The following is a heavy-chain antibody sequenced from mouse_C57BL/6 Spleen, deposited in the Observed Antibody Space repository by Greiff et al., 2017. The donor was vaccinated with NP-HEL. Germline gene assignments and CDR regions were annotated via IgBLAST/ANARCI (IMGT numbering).Heavy chain of an antibody. Sequence: EVHLVESGGGLVKPGGSLKLSCAASGFTFSSYAMSWVRQTPEKRLEWVATISDGGSYTYYPDNVKGRFTISRDNAKNNLYLQMSHLKSEDTAMYYCARGGYGNYFDYWGQGTTLTVSS. J-gene: IGHJ2*01. D-gene: IGHD2-1*01. CDR1: GFTFSSYA. V-gene: IGHV5-4*01. CDR2: ISDGGSYT. CDR3: ARGGYGNYFDY.